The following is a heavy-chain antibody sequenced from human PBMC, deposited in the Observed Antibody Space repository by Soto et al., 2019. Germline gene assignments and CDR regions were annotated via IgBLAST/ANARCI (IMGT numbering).Heavy chain of an antibody. V-gene: IGHV2-5*01. D-gene: IGHD3-10*01. CDR2: IMWNDDN. CDR3: ANYLSGYYSVSGSSCAFDI. J-gene: IGHJ3*02. CDR1: GFSLSSRGVG. Sequence: QITLKESGPTLVKPTQTLTLTCTFSGFSLSSRGVGVGWVRQPPGKALEWLALIMWNDDNHYSPSLKSRLTIPMYTSKYQVVLTVTNLDPVYTATFYCANYLSGYYSVSGSSCAFDIWGQGTMVTVSS.